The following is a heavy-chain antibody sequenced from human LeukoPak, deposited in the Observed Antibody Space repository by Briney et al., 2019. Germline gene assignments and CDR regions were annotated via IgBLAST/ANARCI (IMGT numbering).Heavy chain of an antibody. D-gene: IGHD3-22*01. J-gene: IGHJ5*02. CDR2: IYTSGST. V-gene: IGHV4-61*02. CDR3: AREVYYDSSGYYRRTNWFDP. Sequence: SQTLSLTCTVCGGSISSGSYYWSWIRQPAGKGLEWIGRIYTSGSTNYNPSLKSRVTISVDTSKNQFSLKLSSVTAADTAVYYCAREVYYDSSGYYRRTNWFDPWGQGTLVTVSS. CDR1: GGSISSGSYY.